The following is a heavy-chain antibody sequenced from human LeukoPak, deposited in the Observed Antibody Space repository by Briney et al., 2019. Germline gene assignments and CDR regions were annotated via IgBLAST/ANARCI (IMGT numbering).Heavy chain of an antibody. CDR3: ARTGTTGGDY. V-gene: IGHV4-59*01. J-gene: IGHJ4*02. CDR2: IYYSGST. CDR1: GGSISSYY. D-gene: IGHD1-1*01. Sequence: PSETLSLTCTVSGGSISSYYWSWIRQPPGKGLEWFGYIYYSGSTNYNPSLKSRVTISVDTSKNQFSLKLSSVTAADTAVYYCARTGTTGGDYWGQGTLVTASS.